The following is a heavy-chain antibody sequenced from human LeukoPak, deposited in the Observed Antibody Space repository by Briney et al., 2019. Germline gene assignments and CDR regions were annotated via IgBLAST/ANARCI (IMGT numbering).Heavy chain of an antibody. CDR1: GGSISSGGYS. Sequence: SETLSLTCAVSGGSISSGGYSWSWIRQPPGKGLEWIGYIYHSGSTYYSTSLKSRVTISLDRSQNQFSLKLSSVTAADTAVYYCAREPHYYDSSGYPYYGLDVWGQGTTVTVSS. CDR3: AREPHYYDSSGYPYYGLDV. D-gene: IGHD3-22*01. CDR2: IYHSGST. J-gene: IGHJ6*02. V-gene: IGHV4-30-2*01.